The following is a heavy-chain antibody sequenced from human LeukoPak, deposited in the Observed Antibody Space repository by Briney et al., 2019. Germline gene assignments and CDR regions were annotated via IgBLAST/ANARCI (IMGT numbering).Heavy chain of an antibody. D-gene: IGHD3-9*01. Sequence: ASVKVSCKASGYTFTSYYMHWVRQAPGQGLEWMGIINPSGGSTSYAQKFQGRVTMTRDMSTSTACMELRSLRSDDTAVYYCARRPRYFDWLLTLGSQGSPYYYMDVWGKGTTVTVSS. J-gene: IGHJ6*03. V-gene: IGHV1-46*01. CDR2: INPSGGST. CDR1: GYTFTSYY. CDR3: ARRPRYFDWLLTLGSQGSPYYYMDV.